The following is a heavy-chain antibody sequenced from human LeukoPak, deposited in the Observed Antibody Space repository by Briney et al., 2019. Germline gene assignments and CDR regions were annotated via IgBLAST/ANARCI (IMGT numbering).Heavy chain of an antibody. CDR2: ISSSSITT. CDR3: ASNTASSLDY. V-gene: IGHV3-48*02. D-gene: IGHD5-18*01. Sequence: PGGSLRLSCAASGFTFSSNSMNWVRRAPGKGLECIAYISSSSITTSYADSVKGRFTISRDSAKSALYLQMNNLRDDDTAVYYCASNTASSLDYWGQGTLVTVSS. J-gene: IGHJ4*02. CDR1: GFTFSSNS.